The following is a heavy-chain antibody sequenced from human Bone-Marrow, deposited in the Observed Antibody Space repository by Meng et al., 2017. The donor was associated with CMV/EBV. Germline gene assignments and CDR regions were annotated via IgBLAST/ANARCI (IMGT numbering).Heavy chain of an antibody. Sequence: SETLSLTCAVYGGSFSGYYWSWIRQPPGKGLEWIGEINHSGSTNYNPSLKSRVTISVDTSKNQFSLKLRSVTAADTAVYYCARVLSHYYDCWFDPWGQGTLVTVSS. D-gene: IGHD3-22*01. CDR1: GGSFSGYY. V-gene: IGHV4-34*01. CDR2: INHSGST. CDR3: ARVLSHYYDCWFDP. J-gene: IGHJ5*02.